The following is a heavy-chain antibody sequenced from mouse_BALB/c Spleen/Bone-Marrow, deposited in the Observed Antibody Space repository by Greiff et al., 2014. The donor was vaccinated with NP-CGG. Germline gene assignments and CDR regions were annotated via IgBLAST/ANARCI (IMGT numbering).Heavy chain of an antibody. Sequence: EVQVVESGPSLVKPSQTLSLTCSVTGDSITSGYWNWIRKFPGNKLEYMGYISYSGSTYYNPSLKSRISISRDISKNQYYLQLNSVTTEDTATYYGARDSSGGILAMDYWGQGTSVTVSS. CDR2: ISYSGST. CDR3: ARDSSGGILAMDY. D-gene: IGHD3-2*01. J-gene: IGHJ4*01. CDR1: GDSITSGY. V-gene: IGHV3-8*02.